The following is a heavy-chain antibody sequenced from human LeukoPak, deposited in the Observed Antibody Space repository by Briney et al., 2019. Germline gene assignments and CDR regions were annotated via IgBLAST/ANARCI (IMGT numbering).Heavy chain of an antibody. CDR1: GYTFTSYD. Sequence: ASVKVSCKASGYTFTSYDINWVRQATGQGLEWMGWISAYNGNTNYAQKLQGRVTMTTDTSTSTAYMELRSLRSDDTAVYYCARVRGYSGSYFDAFDIWGQGTMVTVSS. CDR3: ARVRGYSGSYFDAFDI. J-gene: IGHJ3*02. V-gene: IGHV1-18*01. CDR2: ISAYNGNT. D-gene: IGHD1-26*01.